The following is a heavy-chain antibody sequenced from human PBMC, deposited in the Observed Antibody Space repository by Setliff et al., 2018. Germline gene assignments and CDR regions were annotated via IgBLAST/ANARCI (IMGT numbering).Heavy chain of an antibody. CDR2: INAGGYNT. V-gene: IGHV3-23*01. J-gene: IGHJ4*02. Sequence: LRLSCAASGFGFSSYAMNWVRQAPGKGLQWVSNINAGGYNTYYADSVKGRFTISRDNSKNTVYLQMNSLRVEDTAVYHCAKGTMATIKHFDNWGQGTLVTVSS. D-gene: IGHD1-1*01. CDR3: AKGTMATIKHFDN. CDR1: GFGFSSYA.